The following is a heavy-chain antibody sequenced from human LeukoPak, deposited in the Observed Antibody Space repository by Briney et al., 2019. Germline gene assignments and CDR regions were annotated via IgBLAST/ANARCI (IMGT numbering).Heavy chain of an antibody. D-gene: IGHD4-17*01. CDR1: GFTFSSYG. V-gene: IGHV3-30*18. CDR3: AKVPPYDYGDYVNEVNAFDI. J-gene: IGHJ3*02. CDR2: ISYDGSNK. Sequence: PGRSLRLSCAASGFTFSSYGVHWVRQAPGKGLEWVAVISYDGSNKYYADSVKGRFAISRDNSKNTLYLQMNSLRAEDTAVYFCAKVPPYDYGDYVNEVNAFDIWGQGTMVTVSS.